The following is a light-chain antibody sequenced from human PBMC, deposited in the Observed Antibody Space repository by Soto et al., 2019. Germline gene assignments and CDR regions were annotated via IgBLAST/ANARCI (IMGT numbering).Light chain of an antibody. CDR2: EVS. Sequence: QSVLTQPASVSGSPGQSITISCAGTSSDLGAYKYVSWYQQHPDKAPKLILYEVSRRPSGVSNRFSGSKSGNTASLTISGLLAEDEADYSCSSYTNNSTLVFGTGTKVPS. J-gene: IGLJ1*01. V-gene: IGLV2-14*03. CDR3: SSYTNNSTLV. CDR1: SSDLGAYKY.